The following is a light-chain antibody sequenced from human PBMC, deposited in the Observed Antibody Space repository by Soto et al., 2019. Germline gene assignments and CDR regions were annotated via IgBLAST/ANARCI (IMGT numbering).Light chain of an antibody. J-gene: IGLJ1*01. CDR1: SSDVGGYDF. CDR3: SSYTDSSNYV. V-gene: IGLV2-14*01. Sequence: QSVLTQPASVSGSPGQSITISCTGTSSDVGGYDFVSWYQHHPGKAPKLIIYEVITRPSGVSNRFSGSRSGNTASLTISGLQAEDEADYYCSSYTDSSNYVFGTGTKLTVL. CDR2: EVI.